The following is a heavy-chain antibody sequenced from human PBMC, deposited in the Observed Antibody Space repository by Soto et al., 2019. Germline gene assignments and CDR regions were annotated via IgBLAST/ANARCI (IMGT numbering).Heavy chain of an antibody. CDR1: GYSISSGYY. V-gene: IGHV4-38-2*02. Sequence: SETLSLTCAVSGYSISSGYYWGWIRQPPGKGLEWIGSIYHSGSTYYNPSLKSRVTISVDTSKNQFSLKLSSVTAADTAVYYCAREEGSYYDFDIWGQGTMVTVSS. CDR2: IYHSGST. D-gene: IGHD1-26*01. J-gene: IGHJ3*02. CDR3: AREEGSYYDFDI.